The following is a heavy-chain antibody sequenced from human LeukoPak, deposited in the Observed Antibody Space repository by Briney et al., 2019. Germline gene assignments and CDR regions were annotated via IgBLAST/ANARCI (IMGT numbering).Heavy chain of an antibody. D-gene: IGHD3-10*01. Sequence: GGSLRLSSAASGFTFSSYAMTWVRQAPGKGLEWVSAISGSGGNTYYANSVKGRFTISRDNSKNTLYLQMNSLRAEDTAVYYCAKEIIVRGVMDYWGQGTLVTVS. CDR1: GFTFSSYA. CDR2: ISGSGGNT. V-gene: IGHV3-23*01. CDR3: AKEIIVRGVMDY. J-gene: IGHJ4*02.